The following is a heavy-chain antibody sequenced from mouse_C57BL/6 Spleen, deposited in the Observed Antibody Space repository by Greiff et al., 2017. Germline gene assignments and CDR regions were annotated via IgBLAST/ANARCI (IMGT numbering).Heavy chain of an antibody. J-gene: IGHJ4*01. Sequence: EVKLVESGGGLVKPGGSLKLSCAASGFTFSDSGMHWVRQAPETGLALVAYISSGRSTLSYAVTVTGRFTISRDNAKNTLSLQMTSLQSEDMAMYYGARKVSYTLIYDAMDYWGQGTSVT. CDR1: GFTFSDSG. CDR3: ARKVSYTLIYDAMDY. V-gene: IGHV5-17*01. D-gene: IGHD2-12*01. CDR2: ISSGRSTL.